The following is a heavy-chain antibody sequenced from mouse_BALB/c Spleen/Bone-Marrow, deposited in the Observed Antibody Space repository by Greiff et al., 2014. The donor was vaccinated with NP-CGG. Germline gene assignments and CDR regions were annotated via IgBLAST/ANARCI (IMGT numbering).Heavy chain of an antibody. CDR3: ARNFPFDY. CDR2: IYPGDGDT. J-gene: IGHJ2*01. Sequence: QVQLQQSGAELARPGASVKLPCKASGYTFTSYWMQWVKQRPGQGLEWIGAIYPGDGDTGYTQKFKGKATLTADKSSTTAYMQLSSLTSEDSAVYYCARNFPFDYWGQGTTLTVSS. V-gene: IGHV1-87*01. CDR1: GYTFTSYW.